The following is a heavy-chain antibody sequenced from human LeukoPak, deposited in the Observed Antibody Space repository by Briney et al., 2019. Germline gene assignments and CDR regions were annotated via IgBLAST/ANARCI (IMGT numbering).Heavy chain of an antibody. Sequence: GGSLRLSCAASGFTFSSYWMHWVRQAPGKRLVWVAHINSDGSSTSYADSVKGRFTISRDNSKNTLNLQMTSLRAEDTAVYYCARVSEDYSSGWYEEYFQYWGQGTLVIVSS. CDR3: ARVSEDYSSGWYEEYFQY. D-gene: IGHD6-19*01. J-gene: IGHJ1*01. CDR1: GFTFSSYW. V-gene: IGHV3-74*01. CDR2: INSDGSST.